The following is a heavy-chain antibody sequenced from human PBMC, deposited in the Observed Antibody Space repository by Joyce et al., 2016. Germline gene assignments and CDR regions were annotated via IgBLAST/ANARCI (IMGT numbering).Heavy chain of an antibody. Sequence: QVQLVQSGAEVKKPGSSVRVSCTASGGSFSNNAISWVRQAPGHGLEWVGGIMPTSDTPKNARKFRDRVTITADASSSTAYMVLTNLTYEDTALYYCARGGIYTSTWSPYDSWGQGTLVTVSS. V-gene: IGHV1-69*01. J-gene: IGHJ4*02. CDR1: GGSFSNNA. D-gene: IGHD6-6*01. CDR3: ARGGIYTSTWSPYDS. CDR2: IMPTSDTP.